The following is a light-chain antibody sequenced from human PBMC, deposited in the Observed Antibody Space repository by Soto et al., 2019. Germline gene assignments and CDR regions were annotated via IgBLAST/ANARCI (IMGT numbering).Light chain of an antibody. Sequence: ENVLTQSPGTLSLSPGERATLSCRASQTVSSYLTWYQQRPGQAPRLLIYGASKRATGIQDGFSGSGSGTDFTLTISRLEPEDFALYYCQQYGTSPITFGQGTRLEIK. J-gene: IGKJ5*01. CDR3: QQYGTSPIT. CDR2: GAS. CDR1: QTVSSY. V-gene: IGKV3-20*01.